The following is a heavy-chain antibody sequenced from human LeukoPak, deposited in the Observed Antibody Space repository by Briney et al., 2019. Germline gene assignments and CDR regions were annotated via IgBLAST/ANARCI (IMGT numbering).Heavy chain of an antibody. CDR2: ITDVGDRA. D-gene: IGHD7-27*01. J-gene: IGHJ4*02. CDR1: GFRFRTYA. CDR3: TKDQDFRLGSMDF. V-gene: IGHV3-23*01. Sequence: GGPLRLSCGTSGFRFRTYAMTWVRQAPGKGLEWVSTITDVGDRALYIDSVRGRFTIFRDDSKNTLYLQMNSLRAEDTAVYYCTKDQDFRLGSMDFWGQGTLVTVSS.